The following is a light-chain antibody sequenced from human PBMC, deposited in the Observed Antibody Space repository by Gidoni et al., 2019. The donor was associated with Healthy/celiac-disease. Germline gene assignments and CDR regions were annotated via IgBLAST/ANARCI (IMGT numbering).Light chain of an antibody. CDR3: QQCYSTLFT. CDR1: QSISSY. Sequence: DIQMTQSLSSLSASVGDRVTITCRASQSISSYLNWYQQKPGKAPKLLIYAASSLQSGVPSRFSGSGSGTDFTLTISSLQPEDFATYYCQQCYSTLFTFGPGTKVDIK. CDR2: AAS. J-gene: IGKJ3*01. V-gene: IGKV1-39*01.